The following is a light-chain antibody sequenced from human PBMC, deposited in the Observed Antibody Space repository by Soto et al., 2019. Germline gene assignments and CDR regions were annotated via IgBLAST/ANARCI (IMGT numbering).Light chain of an antibody. V-gene: IGLV1-40*01. CDR2: RNT. CDR1: SSNAGAGYD. CDR3: QSYDRSLSGYV. J-gene: IGLJ1*01. Sequence: QSVLTQPPSVSGAPGQRVTISCTGSSSNAGAGYDVHWYQQLPGRAPKLLIYRNTNRPSGVSDRFSASKSGTSASLAITGLQAEDEADYYCQSYDRSLSGYVFGTGTKVTVL.